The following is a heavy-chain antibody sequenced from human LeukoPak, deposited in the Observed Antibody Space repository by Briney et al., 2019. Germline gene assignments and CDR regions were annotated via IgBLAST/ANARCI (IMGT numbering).Heavy chain of an antibody. CDR3: STYYDILTGKHHPPY. J-gene: IGHJ4*02. D-gene: IGHD3-9*01. CDR2: IRSKANSYGT. Sequence: PGGSLKLSCAASGFTFSGSAMHWVRQASGKGLEWVGRIRSKANSYGTAYAASVKGRFTISRDDSKNTAYLQMNSLKTEDTAVYYCSTYYDILTGKHHPPYWGQGTLVTVSS. V-gene: IGHV3-73*01. CDR1: GFTFSGSA.